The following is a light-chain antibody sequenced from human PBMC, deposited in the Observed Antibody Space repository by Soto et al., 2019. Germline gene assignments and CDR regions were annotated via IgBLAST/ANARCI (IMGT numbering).Light chain of an antibody. CDR1: QSISKW. CDR3: QQYDSYSPLT. Sequence: DIQMTQSPSTLSASVGDRVTMTCRASQSISKWLAWYQHKPGTAPKLLIYDASKLESGVPSRFSGSGSGTEFTLTIRSLQPDDFATYYCQQYDSYSPLTFGGGTKVDIK. CDR2: DAS. J-gene: IGKJ4*01. V-gene: IGKV1-5*01.